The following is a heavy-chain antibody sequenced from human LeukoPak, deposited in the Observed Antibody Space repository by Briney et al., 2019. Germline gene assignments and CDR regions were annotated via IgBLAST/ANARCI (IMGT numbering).Heavy chain of an antibody. V-gene: IGHV4-34*01. CDR2: INHSGST. D-gene: IGHD6-19*01. CDR1: GGSFSGYY. Sequence: PSETLSLTCAVYGGSFSGYYWSWIRQPPGKGLEWIGEINHSGSTNYNPSLKSRVTISVDTSKNQFSLKLSSVTAADTAVYYCARVKAVAGRGLYYYYGMDVWGQGTTVTVSS. CDR3: ARVKAVAGRGLYYYYGMDV. J-gene: IGHJ6*02.